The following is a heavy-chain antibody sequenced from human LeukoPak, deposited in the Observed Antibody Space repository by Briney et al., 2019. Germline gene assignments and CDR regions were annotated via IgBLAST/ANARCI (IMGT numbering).Heavy chain of an antibody. CDR1: GGTFSSYA. Sequence: ASVKVSSKASGGTFSSYAISWVRQAPGQGLEWMGGIIPIFGTANYAQKFQGRVTITADESTSTAYMELSSLRSEDTAVYYCARSPLTYSGSYYKFDYWGQGTLVTVSS. V-gene: IGHV1-69*13. CDR3: ARSPLTYSGSYYKFDY. D-gene: IGHD1-26*01. J-gene: IGHJ4*02. CDR2: IIPIFGTA.